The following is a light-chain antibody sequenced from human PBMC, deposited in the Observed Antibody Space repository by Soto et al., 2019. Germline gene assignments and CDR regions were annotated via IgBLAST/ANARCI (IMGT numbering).Light chain of an antibody. CDR2: SNN. V-gene: IGLV1-44*01. CDR1: SSKIGSNT. Sequence: QSSLAQPPPASGAPRQRGTISCSGSSSKIGSNTVNWYQQLPGTAPKLVIYSNNQRPSGVPDRFSGSKSGTSASLAISGLQSEDEADYYCVAWDDSLNGYVVFGGGTKVTVL. CDR3: VAWDDSLNGYVV. J-gene: IGLJ2*01.